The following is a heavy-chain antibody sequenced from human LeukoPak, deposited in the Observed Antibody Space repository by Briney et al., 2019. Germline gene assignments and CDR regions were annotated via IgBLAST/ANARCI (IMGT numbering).Heavy chain of an antibody. CDR2: IRLDGNDK. D-gene: IGHD3-22*01. V-gene: IGHV3-30*02. CDR1: GFTFSSHG. Sequence: PGGSLRLSCAASGFTFSSHGMYWVRQAPGKGLEWVAFIRLDGNDKYHTDSVKGRFTISRDNSKNMLYLQMNSLGAEDTAVYYCAKVTSGYQSDYWGQGTLVTVSS. CDR3: AKVTSGYQSDY. J-gene: IGHJ4*02.